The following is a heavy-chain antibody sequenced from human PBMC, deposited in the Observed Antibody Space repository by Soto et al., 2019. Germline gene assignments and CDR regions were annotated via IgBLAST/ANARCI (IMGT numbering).Heavy chain of an antibody. Sequence: WVSLRLSCAASGFIFTNYWMHWGRQAPGERLVWVARISGDGTTTTYVDSSKGRFTISKDNAKNTVYLQMNGLRTEDTAVYYCGRGSGPRGRPYWGQGITVTVSS. J-gene: IGHJ1*01. CDR1: GFIFTNYW. V-gene: IGHV3-74*01. D-gene: IGHD3-16*01. CDR3: GRGSGPRGRPY. CDR2: ISGDGTTT.